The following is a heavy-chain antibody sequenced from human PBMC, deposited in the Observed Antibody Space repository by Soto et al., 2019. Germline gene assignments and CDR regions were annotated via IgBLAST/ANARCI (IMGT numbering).Heavy chain of an antibody. CDR1: GCSISSTSYY. D-gene: IGHD1-1*01. V-gene: IGHV4-39*01. J-gene: IGHJ4*02. CDR2: VYYGGST. Sequence: QLQLQESGPGLVKPSETLSLTCTVSGCSISSTSYYWGWIRQGPGKGLDWIGSVYYGGSTYPNPYRRSRVTLSIAASKGQFSLDLLSVTAADTSLYYCARHRRETGTFAQPLDYWGQGTLVTVSS. CDR3: ARHRRETGTFAQPLDY.